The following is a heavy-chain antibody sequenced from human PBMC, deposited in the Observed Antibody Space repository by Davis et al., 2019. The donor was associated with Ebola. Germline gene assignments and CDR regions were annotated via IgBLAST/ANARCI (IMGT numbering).Heavy chain of an antibody. CDR3: ARAKGQQLTYWYFDL. CDR2: ISSSGSTI. V-gene: IGHV3-48*04. CDR1: GFTFSSYW. J-gene: IGHJ2*01. D-gene: IGHD6-13*01. Sequence: GESLKISCAASGFTFSSYWMTWVRQAPGKGLEWVSYISSSGSTIYYADSVKGRFTISRDNAKNSLYLQMNSLRAEDTAVYYCARAKGQQLTYWYFDLWGRGTLVTVSS.